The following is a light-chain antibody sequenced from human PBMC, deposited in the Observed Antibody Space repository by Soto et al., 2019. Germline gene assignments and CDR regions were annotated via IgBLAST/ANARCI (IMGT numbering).Light chain of an antibody. Sequence: DIQMTQSPSTLSASVGDRVTITCRASQSISSWLAWYQQKPGKAPKLLIYKASSLESGVPSRFSGSGSGTEFTLTISSLKPDDFATYYCRQYQSYSRTFGQGTKVDIK. J-gene: IGKJ1*01. CDR3: RQYQSYSRT. CDR1: QSISSW. CDR2: KAS. V-gene: IGKV1-5*03.